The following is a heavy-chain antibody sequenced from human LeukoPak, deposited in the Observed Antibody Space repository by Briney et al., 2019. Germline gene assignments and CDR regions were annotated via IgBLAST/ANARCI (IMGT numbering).Heavy chain of an antibody. V-gene: IGHV1-69*05. Sequence: ASVKVSCKASGDTFTSYGISWVRQAPGQGLEWLAKIIPVFGTTNYARKFRGRVTVSTDDSTSTAFLELSSLTPEDTAVYYCAREGEGIAAAGTLLLYFDYWGQRTLVTVSS. CDR1: GDTFTSYG. J-gene: IGHJ4*02. CDR2: IIPVFGTT. D-gene: IGHD6-13*01. CDR3: AREGEGIAAAGTLLLYFDY.